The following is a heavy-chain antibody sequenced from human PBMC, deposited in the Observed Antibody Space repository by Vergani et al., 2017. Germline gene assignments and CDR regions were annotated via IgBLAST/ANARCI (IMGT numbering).Heavy chain of an antibody. Sequence: QVQLVESGGGVVQPGRSLRLSCAASGCTFSSYGMHWVRQAPGKGLEWVAVIWDDGSNKYYADSVKGRFTISRDNSKNTLYLQMNSLRAEDTAVYYCARGGYCSSTSCYAPDYWGQGTLVTVSS. CDR3: ARGGYCSSTSCYAPDY. D-gene: IGHD2-2*01. CDR1: GCTFSSYG. J-gene: IGHJ4*02. CDR2: IWDDGSNK. V-gene: IGHV3-33*01.